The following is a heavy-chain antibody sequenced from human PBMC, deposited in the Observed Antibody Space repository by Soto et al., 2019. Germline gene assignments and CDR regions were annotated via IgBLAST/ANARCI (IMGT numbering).Heavy chain of an antibody. J-gene: IGHJ4*02. CDR1: GFTFSGSA. V-gene: IGHV3-73*01. CDR2: IRSKANSYAT. CDR3: TSHWDDPYPYYYDSSGPNFDY. D-gene: IGHD3-22*01. Sequence: EVQLVESGGGLVQPGGSLKLSCAASGFTFSGSAMHWVRQASGKGLEWVGRIRSKANSYATAYAASVKGRFTISRDDSKNTAYLQMNSLKTEDTAVYYCTSHWDDPYPYYYDSSGPNFDYWGQGTLVTVSS.